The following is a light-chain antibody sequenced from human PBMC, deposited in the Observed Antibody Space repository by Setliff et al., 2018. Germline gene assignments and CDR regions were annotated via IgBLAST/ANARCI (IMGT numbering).Light chain of an antibody. CDR1: SSDVGGYNY. J-gene: IGLJ2*01. CDR2: EVT. V-gene: IGLV2-14*03. Sequence: QSVLTQPAAVSGSPGRSITISCAGTSSDVGGYNYVSWYQQHPGKAPKLMIYEVTKRPSGVSDRFSGSKSGNTASLTISGLQAEDEADYYCLSYTSKSTHALFAGGTKVTVL. CDR3: LSYTSKSTHAL.